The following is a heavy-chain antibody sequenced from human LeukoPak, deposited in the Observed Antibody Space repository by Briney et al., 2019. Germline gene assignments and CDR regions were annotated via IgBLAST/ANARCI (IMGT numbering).Heavy chain of an antibody. Sequence: PGGSLRLSCAASGFTFSSYAMSWVRQAPGKGLQWVANIKQDGSERNYVDSVKGRVTISRDNAKNSLYLQMNSLRAEDTAVYYCARVHLGDGSGYRGMDVWGQGTPVTVSS. V-gene: IGHV3-7*01. J-gene: IGHJ6*02. CDR2: IKQDGSER. CDR1: GFTFSSYA. D-gene: IGHD3-16*01. CDR3: ARVHLGDGSGYRGMDV.